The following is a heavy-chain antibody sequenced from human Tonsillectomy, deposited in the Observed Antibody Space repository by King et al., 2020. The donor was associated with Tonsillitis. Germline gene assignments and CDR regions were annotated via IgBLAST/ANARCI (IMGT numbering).Heavy chain of an antibody. CDR3: AKEGGAQYCSSASCSADY. V-gene: IGHV3-30*18. CDR2: ISYDGSDK. D-gene: IGHD2-2*01. CDR1: GFAFSDCG. Sequence: VQLVESGGGVVQPGRSLRLSCAASGFAFSDCGRHWVRQAPGKGLDWVATISYDGSDKDYGDSVRGRFTISRDNSRSTLYLQVNSLRADDTAVYYCAKEGGAQYCSSASCSADYWGQGTLVTVSS. J-gene: IGHJ4*02.